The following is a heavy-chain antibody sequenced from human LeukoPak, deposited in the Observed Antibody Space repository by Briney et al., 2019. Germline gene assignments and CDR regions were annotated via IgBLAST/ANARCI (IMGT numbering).Heavy chain of an antibody. V-gene: IGHV4-31*03. CDR2: IYYTGTTT. Sequence: KPSETLSLTCTVPGGSISSVGYYWSWIRQHPGKGLEWYGFIYYTGTTTYYNPSLKSRATISVDTSKNHFSLKLTSVTAADTAVYYCARATGGAAAADFDPWGQGTLVTVSS. CDR3: ARATGGAAAADFDP. J-gene: IGHJ5*02. CDR1: GGSISSVGYY. D-gene: IGHD6-13*01.